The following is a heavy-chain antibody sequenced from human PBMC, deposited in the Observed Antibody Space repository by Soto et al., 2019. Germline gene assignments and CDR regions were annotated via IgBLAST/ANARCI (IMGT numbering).Heavy chain of an antibody. Sequence: PSETLYLTCAVSGGSISSGGYSWSWIRQPPGKGLEWIGYIYHSGSTYYNPSLKSRVAISVDRSKNQFSLKLSSVTAADTAVYYCARRGGYGDYEVAWFDPWGQGTLVTVSS. V-gene: IGHV4-30-2*01. CDR2: IYHSGST. CDR3: ARRGGYGDYEVAWFDP. J-gene: IGHJ5*02. D-gene: IGHD4-17*01. CDR1: GGSISSGGYS.